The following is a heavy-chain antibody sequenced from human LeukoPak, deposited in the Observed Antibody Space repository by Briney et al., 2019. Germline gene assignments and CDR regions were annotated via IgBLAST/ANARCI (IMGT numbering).Heavy chain of an antibody. D-gene: IGHD3-16*01. CDR3: ARGCFDYYGMDV. Sequence: PGGSLRLSCAASGFTFDDYGMSWVRQARGKGLEWVSGINWNGGSTGYADSVKGRFTISRDNAKNSLYLQMNSLRAEDTALYYCARGCFDYYGMDVWGQGTTVTVSS. V-gene: IGHV3-20*04. J-gene: IGHJ6*02. CDR2: INWNGGST. CDR1: GFTFDDYG.